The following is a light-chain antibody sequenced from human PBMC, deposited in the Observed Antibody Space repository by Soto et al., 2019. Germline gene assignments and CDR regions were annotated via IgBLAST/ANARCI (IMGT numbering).Light chain of an antibody. CDR2: RGS. J-gene: IGKJ1*01. CDR3: QDYGTSAPWT. CDR1: QNIRGNE. Sequence: VLTQSPGTLSLSPGERATLSCRASQNIRGNELAWYQQKPGQAPRLLIYRGSSRATGIPDRFSGRGSGTDFTLTSSRLEPDDFAVYYCQDYGTSAPWTFGQGTKVEIK. V-gene: IGKV3-20*01.